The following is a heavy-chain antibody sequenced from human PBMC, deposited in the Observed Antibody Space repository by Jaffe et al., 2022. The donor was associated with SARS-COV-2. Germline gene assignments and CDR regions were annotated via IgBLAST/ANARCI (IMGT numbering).Heavy chain of an antibody. J-gene: IGHJ4*02. Sequence: EVQLVESGGVLVQPGESLRLSCAASGFTFKSYTMNWVRQAPGKGLEWVSYISSGGSDIYYADSVKDRFTTSRDNARNSLYLQMNSLRDEDTAVYYCARDRGSTTRPRGYFDFWGQGTLVTVSS. CDR3: ARDRGSTTRPRGYFDF. CDR2: ISSGGSDI. CDR1: GFTFKSYT. D-gene: IGHD2-2*01. V-gene: IGHV3-48*02.